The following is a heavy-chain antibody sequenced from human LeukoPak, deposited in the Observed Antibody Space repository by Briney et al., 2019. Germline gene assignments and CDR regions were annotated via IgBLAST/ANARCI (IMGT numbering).Heavy chain of an antibody. V-gene: IGHV4-4*07. Sequence: SETLSLTCTVSGGSISNDYGSWLRQPAGKGLEWLGRIFSSGNTNYNPSLRRRITMSVDTSKNQFSLKLTSVTAADTAVYYCARDQGEGNTSGWYWYFDLWGRGTLLTVSS. CDR3: ARDQGEGNTSGWYWYFDL. J-gene: IGHJ2*01. CDR2: IFSSGNT. CDR1: GGSISNDY. D-gene: IGHD6-19*01.